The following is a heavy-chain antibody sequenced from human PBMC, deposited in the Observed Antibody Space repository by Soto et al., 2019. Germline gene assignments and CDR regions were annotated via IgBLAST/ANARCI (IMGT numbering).Heavy chain of an antibody. J-gene: IGHJ3*02. V-gene: IGHV1-3*01. CDR1: GYTFTSYA. D-gene: IGHD4-17*01. CDR2: INAGNGNT. CDR3: ARDESLTVGDAAFDI. Sequence: ASVKVSCKASGYTFTSYAMHWVRQAPGQRLEWMGWINAGNGNTKYSQKFQGRVTITRDTSASTAYMELSSLRSEDTAVYYCARDESLTVGDAAFDIWGQGTMVTVSS.